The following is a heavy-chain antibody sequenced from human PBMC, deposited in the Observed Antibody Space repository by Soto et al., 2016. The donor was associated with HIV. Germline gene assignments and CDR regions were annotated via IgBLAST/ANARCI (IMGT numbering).Heavy chain of an antibody. Sequence: EVQLVESGGGLVQPGGSLKLLCEASGFTFSGSAIHWVRNAPGKGLEWLGRIRSKVNKYATSYAPSLKGRFSISRDESKNVAYLQMKDLKSEDTAIYFCARVGVAWFDSWGQGTLVTVSS. D-gene: IGHD2-15*01. V-gene: IGHV3-73*01. CDR1: GFTFSGSA. CDR3: ARVGVAWFDS. J-gene: IGHJ5*01. CDR2: IRSKVNKYAT.